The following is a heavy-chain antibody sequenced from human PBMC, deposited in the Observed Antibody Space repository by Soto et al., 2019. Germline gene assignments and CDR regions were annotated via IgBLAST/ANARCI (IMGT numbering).Heavy chain of an antibody. Sequence: SETLSLTCAFYGLYFSCYYWILIRQPPGKGLEWIGEINHSGSTNYNPSLKSRVTISVDTSKNQFSLKLSSVTAADTAVYYCARGRVITFGGVIAHDAFDIRGQGTMVTVSS. CDR2: INHSGST. CDR1: GLYFSCYY. V-gene: IGHV4-34*01. D-gene: IGHD3-16*02. CDR3: ARGRVITFGGVIAHDAFDI. J-gene: IGHJ3*02.